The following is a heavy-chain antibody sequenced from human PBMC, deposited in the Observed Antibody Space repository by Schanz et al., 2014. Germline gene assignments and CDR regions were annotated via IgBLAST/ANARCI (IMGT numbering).Heavy chain of an antibody. CDR1: GFGFSSYS. CDR3: VRDSFFAFDY. V-gene: IGHV3-21*01. Sequence: EVQLLESGGGLVEPGGSLRLSCAASGFGFSSYSMTWVRQAPGRGLEWVSSISTSGTYMYIADSLKGRLTISRDDAKNSVFLQMNSLRAEDTAVYYCVRDSFFAFDYWGQGTLVTVSS. CDR2: ISTSGTYM. D-gene: IGHD3-3*01. J-gene: IGHJ4*02.